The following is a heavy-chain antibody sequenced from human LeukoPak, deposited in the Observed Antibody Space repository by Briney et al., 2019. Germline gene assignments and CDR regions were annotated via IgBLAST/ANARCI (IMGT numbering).Heavy chain of an antibody. D-gene: IGHD5-12*01. V-gene: IGHV3-49*04. CDR1: EFTFGDYA. CDR3: TRAGIVATIGYGMDV. CDR2: IRKKEGFVGST. J-gene: IGHJ6*02. Sequence: GGSLRLSCTTFEFTFGDYALSWVRQAPGKGLEWVGLIRKKEGFVGSTEYAASVEGRFSISRDDSKSMDYLRMNSLQTEDTAVYYCTRAGIVATIGYGMDVWGQGTTVTVSS.